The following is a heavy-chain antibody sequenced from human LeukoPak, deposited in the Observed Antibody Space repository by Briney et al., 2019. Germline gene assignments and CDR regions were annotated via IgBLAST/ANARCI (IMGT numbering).Heavy chain of an antibody. CDR1: GGSISSSSYY. CDR3: ARHADIVVVPAAKYFQH. V-gene: IGHV4-39*01. CDR2: IYYSGST. D-gene: IGHD2-2*01. J-gene: IGHJ1*01. Sequence: SETLSLTCTVSGGSISSSSYYWGWIRQPPGKGLEWIGSIYYSGSTYYNPSLKSRVTISVDQSQNPFSLKLSSVAAADTAVYYCARHADIVVVPAAKYFQHWGQGTLVTVSS.